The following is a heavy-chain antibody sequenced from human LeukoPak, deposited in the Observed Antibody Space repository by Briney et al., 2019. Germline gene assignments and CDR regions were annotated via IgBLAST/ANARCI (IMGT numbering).Heavy chain of an antibody. CDR3: ARARGRYIDFLDY. V-gene: IGHV4-39*02. D-gene: IGHD3-9*01. Sequence: PSETLSLTCTVSGGSISSNYYWGWIRQPPGKGLEWIVSFFYSGSTYYNPSLKSRVTISVDTSRNQFSLRLSSVTAADTAVYYCARARGRYIDFLDYWGQGTLITVSS. J-gene: IGHJ4*02. CDR2: FFYSGST. CDR1: GGSISSNYY.